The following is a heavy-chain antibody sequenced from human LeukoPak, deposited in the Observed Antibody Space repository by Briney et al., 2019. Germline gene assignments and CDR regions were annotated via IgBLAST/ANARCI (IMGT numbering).Heavy chain of an antibody. J-gene: IGHJ2*01. V-gene: IGHV3-49*04. D-gene: IGHD7-27*01. Sequence: GGSLRLSCIPSGFTLGDYAMSWVRQAPGEGLEWIGFIRSQGYGETTEYAASVKGSFIISRDDSKSVAYLQMNSLKTDDTAIYYCIRGANWGSRNYWYFDLWGRGTVVTVSS. CDR3: IRGANWGSRNYWYFDL. CDR2: IRSQGYGETT. CDR1: GFTLGDYA.